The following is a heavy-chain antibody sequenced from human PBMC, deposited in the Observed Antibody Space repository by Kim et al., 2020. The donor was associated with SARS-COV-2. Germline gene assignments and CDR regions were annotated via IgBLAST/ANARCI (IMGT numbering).Heavy chain of an antibody. Sequence: SETLSLTCAVYGGSFSGYYWSWIRQPPGKGLEWIGDINHSGSANYNPSLKSRVTISVDTTKNQFSLKLSSVTAADTAVYYCARVGYTSSWYGAHNWFDPWGQGTLVTVSS. CDR1: GGSFSGYY. J-gene: IGHJ5*02. D-gene: IGHD6-13*01. CDR2: INHSGSA. V-gene: IGHV4-34*01. CDR3: ARVGYTSSWYGAHNWFDP.